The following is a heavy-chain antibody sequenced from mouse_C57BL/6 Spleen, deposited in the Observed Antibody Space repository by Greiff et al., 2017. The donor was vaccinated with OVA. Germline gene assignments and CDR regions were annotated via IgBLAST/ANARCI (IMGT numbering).Heavy chain of an antibody. CDR1: GFTFSSYG. CDR3: ASSLDSSGYGFAY. D-gene: IGHD3-2*02. CDR2: ISSGGSYT. Sequence: EVHLVESGGDLVKPGGSLKLSCAASGFTFSSYGMSWVRQTPDKRLEWVATISSGGSYTYYPDSVKGRFTISRDNAKNTLYLQMSSLKSEDTAMYYCASSLDSSGYGFAYWGQGTLVTVSA. J-gene: IGHJ3*01. V-gene: IGHV5-6*01.